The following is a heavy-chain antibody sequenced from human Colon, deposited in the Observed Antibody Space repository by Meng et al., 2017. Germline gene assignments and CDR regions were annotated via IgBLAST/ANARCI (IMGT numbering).Heavy chain of an antibody. CDR3: ARGRGSYSSIDF. Sequence: VPLQGSGPRVVRPSETHSLPCPLSGASVSSPSYDWSWIRQTPGKGLEWIGYVYYTGSANYNPSLKSRVTISVDTSKNHFSLNLTSVTAADTAVYYCARGRGSYSSIDFWGQGTLVTVSS. D-gene: IGHD1-26*01. J-gene: IGHJ4*02. CDR2: VYYTGSA. V-gene: IGHV4-61*03. CDR1: GASVSSPSYD.